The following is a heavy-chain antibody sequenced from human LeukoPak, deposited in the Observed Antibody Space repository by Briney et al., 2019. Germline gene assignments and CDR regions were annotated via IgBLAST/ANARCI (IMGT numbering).Heavy chain of an antibody. D-gene: IGHD3-22*01. J-gene: IGHJ4*02. CDR1: GYTFTSYD. CDR2: MNPNSGNT. CDR3: ARYYYYDSSGYYQSYTDY. Sequence: ASVEVSCKASGYTFTSYDINWVRQATGQGLEWMGWMNPNSGNTGYAQKFQGRVTMTRNTSISTAYMELSSLRSEDTAVYYCARYYYYDSSGYYQSYTDYWGQGTLVTVSS. V-gene: IGHV1-8*01.